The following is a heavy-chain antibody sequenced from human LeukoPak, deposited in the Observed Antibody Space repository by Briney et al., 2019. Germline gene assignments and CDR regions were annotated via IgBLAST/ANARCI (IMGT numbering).Heavy chain of an antibody. CDR2: INHSGST. Sequence: SETLSLTCAVYGGSFSGYYWSWIRQPPGKGLEWIGEINHSGSTNYNPSLKSRVTISVDTSKNQFSLKLSSVTAADTAVYYCASTYYDFWSGYHNWFDPWGQGTLVTVSS. V-gene: IGHV4-34*01. D-gene: IGHD3-3*01. CDR1: GGSFSGYY. CDR3: ASTYYDFWSGYHNWFDP. J-gene: IGHJ5*02.